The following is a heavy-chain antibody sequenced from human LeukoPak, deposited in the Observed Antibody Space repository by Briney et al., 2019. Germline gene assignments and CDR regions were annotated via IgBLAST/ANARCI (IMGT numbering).Heavy chain of an antibody. Sequence: SETLSLTCAVYGGSFSGYYWSWIRQPPGKGLEWIGEINHSGSTNYNPSLKSRVTISVDTSKNQFSLKMSCVPAADTAVYCCARGRITMIVVVIGLAFDIWGQGTMVTVSS. CDR3: ARGRITMIVVVIGLAFDI. D-gene: IGHD3-22*01. J-gene: IGHJ3*02. CDR2: INHSGST. V-gene: IGHV4-34*01. CDR1: GGSFSGYY.